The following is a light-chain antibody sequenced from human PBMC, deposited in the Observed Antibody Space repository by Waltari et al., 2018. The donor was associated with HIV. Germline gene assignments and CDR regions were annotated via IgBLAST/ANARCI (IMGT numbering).Light chain of an antibody. CDR2: GAS. V-gene: IGKV3-20*01. J-gene: IGKJ4*01. Sequence: EIVLTQSPGTLSLSPGERATLSCRASQSVDSSYLAWYQQKPGQAPRLLISGASSRATGIPDRFRGSGSGTDFTLTIRRLEPEDFAVYYCQQYGRSLTFGGGTKVEIK. CDR3: QQYGRSLT. CDR1: QSVDSSY.